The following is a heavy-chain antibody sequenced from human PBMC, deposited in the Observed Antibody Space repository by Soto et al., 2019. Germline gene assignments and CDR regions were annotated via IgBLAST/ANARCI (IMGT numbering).Heavy chain of an antibody. J-gene: IGHJ6*02. CDR3: ATRVLCDMDV. Sequence: QEQLVQSGAEVKEPGASLKVSCKASGDTFTTNFIHWVRQAPGQGLEWMGRINPNSGATLYAQEFQGRVALTTDTSTSTVALDLTGLKSKDSAVYYCATRVLCDMDVWGQGTTVTVSS. D-gene: IGHD2-21*01. CDR1: GDTFTTNF. CDR2: INPNSGAT. V-gene: IGHV1-46*01.